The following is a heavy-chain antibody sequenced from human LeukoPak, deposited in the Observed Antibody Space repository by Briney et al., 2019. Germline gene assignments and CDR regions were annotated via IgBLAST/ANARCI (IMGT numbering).Heavy chain of an antibody. J-gene: IGHJ3*02. D-gene: IGHD3-10*01. V-gene: IGHV3-23*01. CDR2: ISNNGSIT. CDR3: ARDPGSFYNVKAFDI. Sequence: WGSLRLSCAASGFTFSIYALGWVRQAPGKGLEWVSTISNNGSITYYADSVKGRFTISRDNSKNTLYLQMNSLRAEDTAVYYCARDPGSFYNVKAFDIRGQGTLVTVSS. CDR1: GFTFSIYA.